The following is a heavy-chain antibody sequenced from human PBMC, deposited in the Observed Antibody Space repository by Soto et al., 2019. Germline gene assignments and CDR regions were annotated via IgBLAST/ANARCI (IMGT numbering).Heavy chain of an antibody. D-gene: IGHD3-10*01. Sequence: ESGGGLVQPGGSLRLSCAASGFTFSSYTMNWVRQAPGRGLEWVSYIDSSSSTIYYADSVRGRFTISRDNAKKSLYLQMNSLRDEDTAVYYCARGGGFVMRNYYDYGLDVWGQGTTVTVSS. CDR2: IDSSSSTI. J-gene: IGHJ6*02. CDR1: GFTFSSYT. CDR3: ARGGGFVMRNYYDYGLDV. V-gene: IGHV3-48*02.